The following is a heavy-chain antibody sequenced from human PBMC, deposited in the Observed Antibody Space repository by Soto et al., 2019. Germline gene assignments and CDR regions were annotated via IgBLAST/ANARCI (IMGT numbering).Heavy chain of an antibody. Sequence: PGGSLRLSCAASGFTFSSYAMHWVRQAPGKGLEWVAVISYDGSNKYYADSVKGRFTISRDNSKNTLYLQMNSLRAEDTAVYYCATHPRALSGDYWGQGTLVTVSS. V-gene: IGHV3-30-3*01. CDR1: GFTFSSYA. D-gene: IGHD3-3*01. J-gene: IGHJ4*02. CDR3: ATHPRALSGDY. CDR2: ISYDGSNK.